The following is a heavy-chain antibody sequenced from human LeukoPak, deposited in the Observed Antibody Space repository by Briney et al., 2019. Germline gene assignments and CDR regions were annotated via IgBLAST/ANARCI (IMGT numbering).Heavy chain of an antibody. CDR3: ARTTEGGYTYDYFYYYYMDV. Sequence: SETLSLTCTVSGGSISSYYWSWLRQPPGKGLEWIGYIYYSGSTNYNPSLKSRVTISVDTSKNQFSLKLSSVTAADTAVYYCARTTEGGYTYDYFYYYYMDVWGKGTTVTISS. D-gene: IGHD5-18*01. J-gene: IGHJ6*03. CDR1: GGSISSYY. CDR2: IYYSGST. V-gene: IGHV4-59*01.